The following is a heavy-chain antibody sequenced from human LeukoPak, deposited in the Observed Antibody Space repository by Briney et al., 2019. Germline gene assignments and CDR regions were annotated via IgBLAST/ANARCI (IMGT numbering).Heavy chain of an antibody. CDR1: GFNFSGYE. Sequence: PGGSLRLSCAASGFNFSGYEMDWVRQAPGKGLEWVSYISSSGNTIYYADSVKGRFTTSRDNAKNSFYLQMKSLRAEDTAVYYCARGLYSSGWPIDYWGQGTLVTVSS. J-gene: IGHJ4*02. D-gene: IGHD6-25*01. V-gene: IGHV3-48*03. CDR3: ARGLYSSGWPIDY. CDR2: ISSSGNTI.